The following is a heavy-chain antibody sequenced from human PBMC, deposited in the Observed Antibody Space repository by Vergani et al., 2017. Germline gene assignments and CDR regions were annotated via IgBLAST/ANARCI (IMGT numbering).Heavy chain of an antibody. CDR2: IYSGGST. CDR1: GFTVSSNY. CDR3: ASDLRICSGGSCYSPRDY. J-gene: IGHJ4*02. D-gene: IGHD2-15*01. Sequence: EVQLVESGGGLVQPGGSLRLSCAASGFTVSSNYMSWVRQAPGKGLEWVSVIYSGGSTYYAESVKGRFTISRDNSKNTLYRQMNSLRAEDTAVYYCASDLRICSGGSCYSPRDYWDQGTLVTVSS. V-gene: IGHV3-66*02.